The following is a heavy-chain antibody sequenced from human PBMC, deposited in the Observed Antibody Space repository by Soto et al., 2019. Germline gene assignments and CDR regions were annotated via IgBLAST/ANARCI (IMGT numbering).Heavy chain of an antibody. J-gene: IGHJ3*02. CDR1: GFTFSSYA. V-gene: IGHV3-23*01. Sequence: GGSLRLSCAASGFTFSSYAMSWVRQAPGKGLEWVSAISGSGGSTYYADSVKGRFTISRDNSKNTLYLQMNSLRAEDTAVYYCAKDLGCVSYYDSSGYAFDIWGQGTMVTVSS. CDR2: ISGSGGST. CDR3: AKDLGCVSYYDSSGYAFDI. D-gene: IGHD3-22*01.